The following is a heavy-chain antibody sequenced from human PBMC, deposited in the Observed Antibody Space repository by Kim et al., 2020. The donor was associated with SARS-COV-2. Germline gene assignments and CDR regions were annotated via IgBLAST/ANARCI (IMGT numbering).Heavy chain of an antibody. J-gene: IGHJ4*02. Sequence: GGSLRLSCEGSGFTFRSYSMNWVRQAPGKGLEWVSFISTSGSYVYYADSVKGRFTISRDNVRNSLYLEMKSLRGEDTAIYFCARGPPPPGAFVSWGQG. V-gene: IGHV3-21*01. CDR1: GFTFRSYS. CDR3: ARGPPPPGAFVS. CDR2: ISTSGSYV.